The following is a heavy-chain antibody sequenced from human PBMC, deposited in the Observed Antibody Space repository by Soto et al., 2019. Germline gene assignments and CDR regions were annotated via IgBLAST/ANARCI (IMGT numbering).Heavy chain of an antibody. D-gene: IGHD6-19*01. J-gene: IGHJ6*02. V-gene: IGHV4-31*03. CDR1: GGSITNGDFS. CDR3: ARGGTEHSSSHKYGFDV. CDR2: VSYWGGV. Sequence: QVQLQESGPGLVRSSQTLSLTCTVSGGSITNGDFSWTWIRQLPGRGLEWIGNVSYWGGVHSNPSLQSRLPISLDTSKSQFSMKLMSLTAADTAVYFCARGGTEHSSSHKYGFDVWGQGTTVIVSS.